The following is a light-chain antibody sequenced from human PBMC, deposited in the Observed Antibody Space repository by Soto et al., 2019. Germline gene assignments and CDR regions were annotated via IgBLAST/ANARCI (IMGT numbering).Light chain of an antibody. CDR2: GAS. Sequence: EIVMTQSPATLSLSPGERATLSCRASQSVSTNYLAWYQQKPDQAPRLLIYGASNRATGIPDRFSGSGSGTDFTLTISSLEPEDFAVYYCQQRSNWPPLFTFGPGTKVDIK. V-gene: IGKV3D-20*02. CDR3: QQRSNWPPLFT. J-gene: IGKJ3*01. CDR1: QSVSTNY.